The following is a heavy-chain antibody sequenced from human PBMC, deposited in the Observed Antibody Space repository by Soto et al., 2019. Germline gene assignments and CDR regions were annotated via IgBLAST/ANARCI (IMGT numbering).Heavy chain of an antibody. J-gene: IGHJ5*02. V-gene: IGHV1-2*04. CDR2: INPNSGRT. Sequence: ASVKVSCKASGDTFSSYAISWVRQAPGQGLEWMGWINPNSGRTNYAQKFQGWVTMTRDTSISTAYMELSRLRSDDTAVYYCAREGYCTNSVCYTWFDPWGQGTLVTV. D-gene: IGHD2-8*01. CDR1: GDTFSSYA. CDR3: AREGYCTNSVCYTWFDP.